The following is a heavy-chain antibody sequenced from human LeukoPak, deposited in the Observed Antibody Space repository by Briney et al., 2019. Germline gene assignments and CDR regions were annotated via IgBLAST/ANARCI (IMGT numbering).Heavy chain of an antibody. CDR2: INHSGST. D-gene: IGHD2-2*01. CDR3: ARQYCSSTSCAFDY. J-gene: IGHJ4*02. V-gene: IGHV4-34*01. CDR1: GGSLSGYY. Sequence: SETLSLTCAVYGGSLSGYYWSWIRQPPGKGLELIGEINHSGSTNYKPSLKSRVTISVDTSKNQFSLKLSSVTAADTAVYYCARQYCSSTSCAFDYWGQGTLVTVSS.